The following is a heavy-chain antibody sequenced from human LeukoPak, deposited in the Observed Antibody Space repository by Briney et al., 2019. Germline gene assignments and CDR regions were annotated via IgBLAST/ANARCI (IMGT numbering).Heavy chain of an antibody. CDR1: GYTFTGYY. CDR3: ARDESITIFGVVPFDY. D-gene: IGHD3-3*01. Sequence: ASVKVSCKASGYTFTGYYMHWVRQAPGQGLEWMGWINPNSGGTNYAQKFQGRVTMNRDTSISTAYMELSRLRSDDTAVYYCARDESITIFGVVPFDYWGQGTLVTVSS. J-gene: IGHJ4*02. CDR2: INPNSGGT. V-gene: IGHV1-2*02.